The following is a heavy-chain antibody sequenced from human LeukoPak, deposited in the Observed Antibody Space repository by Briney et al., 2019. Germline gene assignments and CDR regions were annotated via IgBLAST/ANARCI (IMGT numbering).Heavy chain of an antibody. CDR1: GFTFSTYS. Sequence: GGSLRLPCAASGFTFSTYSMKWVRQAPGKGLEWVSYISDSSAMYYADSVRGRFTISRENDKNSLFLQMNSLRAEDTAVYYCARDGGYSGYDADCWGQGTLVTVSS. D-gene: IGHD5-12*01. CDR2: ISDSSAM. J-gene: IGHJ4*02. CDR3: ARDGGYSGYDADC. V-gene: IGHV3-48*01.